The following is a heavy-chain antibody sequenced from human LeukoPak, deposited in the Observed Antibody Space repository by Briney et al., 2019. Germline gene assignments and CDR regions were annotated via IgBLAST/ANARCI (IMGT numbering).Heavy chain of an antibody. CDR1: GFTFSSYS. Sequence: NTGGSLRLSCAASGFTFSSYSMNWVRQAPGKGLEWVSSISSSSSYIYYADSVKGRFTISRDNAKNSLYLQLNSLRAEDTALYHCAREGRRWLQFPHTWLDPWGQGTLVTVSS. D-gene: IGHD5-24*01. CDR3: AREGRRWLQFPHTWLDP. CDR2: ISSSSSYI. J-gene: IGHJ5*02. V-gene: IGHV3-21*04.